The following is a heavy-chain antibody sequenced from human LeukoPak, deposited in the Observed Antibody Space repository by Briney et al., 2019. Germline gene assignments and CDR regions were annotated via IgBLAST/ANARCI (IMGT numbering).Heavy chain of an antibody. CDR3: ARQGTSHFDY. CDR1: GFTFSTYW. Sequence: GGSLRLSCAGSGFTFSTYWLSWVRQAPGKGLEWVANIKEDGSEKYYVDSVKGRFTISRDNAKNSLYLQMNSLRAEDTAVYYCARQGTSHFDYWGQGTLVTVSS. V-gene: IGHV3-7*01. CDR2: IKEDGSEK. J-gene: IGHJ4*02.